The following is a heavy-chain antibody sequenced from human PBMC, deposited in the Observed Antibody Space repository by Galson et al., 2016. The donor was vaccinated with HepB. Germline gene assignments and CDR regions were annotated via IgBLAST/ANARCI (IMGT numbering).Heavy chain of an antibody. CDR3: ARVRYSSSWYVLWYFDL. D-gene: IGHD6-13*01. J-gene: IGHJ2*01. Sequence: SLRLSCAASGFPFSNYWMNWVRQAPGKGLEWVANIKQDGSEKYYVDSVKGRFTISRDNAKNSLLLQMNSLRAEDTAVYYCARVRYSSSWYVLWYFDLWGRGTLVTVSS. CDR2: IKQDGSEK. CDR1: GFPFSNYW. V-gene: IGHV3-7*01.